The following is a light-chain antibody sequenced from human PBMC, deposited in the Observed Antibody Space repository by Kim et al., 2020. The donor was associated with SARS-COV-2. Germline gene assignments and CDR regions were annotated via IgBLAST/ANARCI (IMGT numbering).Light chain of an antibody. CDR3: QKYGSSPWT. CDR2: GTS. V-gene: IGKV3-20*01. Sequence: EIVLTQSPGTLSLSPGERATLSCRASQSVSSSYLAWYQQKPGQAPRLLIYGTSSRATGIPDRFSGSGSGTVFTLTISRLEPEDFAVYYCQKYGSSPWTFGQGTKVDIK. CDR1: QSVSSSY. J-gene: IGKJ1*01.